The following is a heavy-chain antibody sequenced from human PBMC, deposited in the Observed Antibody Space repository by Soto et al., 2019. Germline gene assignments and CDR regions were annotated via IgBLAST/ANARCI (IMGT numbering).Heavy chain of an antibody. CDR1: GGSIRSGGYS. D-gene: IGHD3-22*01. V-gene: IGHV4-30-2*01. CDR3: AKSPGMYYYDSSGYYHYDY. Sequence: SETLSLTCTVSGGSIRSGGYSWSWIRQPPGKGLEWIGYIYHSGSTYYNPSLKSRVTISRDNSKNTLYLQMNSLRAEDTAVYYCAKSPGMYYYDSSGYYHYDYWGQGTPVTVSS. CDR2: IYHSGST. J-gene: IGHJ4*02.